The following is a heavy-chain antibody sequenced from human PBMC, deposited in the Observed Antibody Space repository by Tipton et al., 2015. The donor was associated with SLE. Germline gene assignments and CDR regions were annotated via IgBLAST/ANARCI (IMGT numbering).Heavy chain of an antibody. J-gene: IGHJ4*02. CDR1: GFSFSNCE. CDR3: ARRMGSSGYYSLGY. CDR2: ISSSGIST. V-gene: IGHV3-48*03. Sequence: GSLRLSCAASGFSFSNCEVNWVRQAPGKGLEWVSFISSSGISTYYADSVKGRFTISRDNADYSLYLQMNSLRAEDTAVYYCARRMGSSGYYSLGYWGQGTLVTVSS. D-gene: IGHD3-22*01.